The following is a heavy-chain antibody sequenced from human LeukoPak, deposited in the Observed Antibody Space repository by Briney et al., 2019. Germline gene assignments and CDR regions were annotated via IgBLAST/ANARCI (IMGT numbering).Heavy chain of an antibody. CDR1: RFTVSTYY. Sequence: PGRSLRLSWAASRFTVSTYYMTWVRHAPGKGLECVSVIYSGGSTYYADSVKGRFTVSRDNSKNTLYLQMNSLRAEDTAMYYCARGLGYCTSTTCLLPFDYWGQGTLVTVSS. CDR2: IYSGGST. D-gene: IGHD2-2*01. CDR3: ARGLGYCTSTTCLLPFDY. V-gene: IGHV3-53*01. J-gene: IGHJ4*02.